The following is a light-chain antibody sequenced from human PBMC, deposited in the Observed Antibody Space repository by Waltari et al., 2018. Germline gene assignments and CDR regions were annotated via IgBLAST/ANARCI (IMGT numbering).Light chain of an antibody. Sequence: EIVLTSSPGTLSLSPGERATLSCRASQYVSSSALAWYQQKPGQAPRLLIYGASSRATGIPDRFSGSGSGTDFTLTISRLEREDFVVYYCQQYGTSPPYTFGQGTKLEI. CDR3: QQYGTSPPYT. J-gene: IGKJ2*01. CDR2: GAS. CDR1: QYVSSSA. V-gene: IGKV3-20*01.